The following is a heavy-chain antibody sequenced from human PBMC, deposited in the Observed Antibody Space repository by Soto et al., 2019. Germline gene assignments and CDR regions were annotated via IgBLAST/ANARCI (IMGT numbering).Heavy chain of an antibody. D-gene: IGHD2-15*01. CDR3: AREGYCSGGSCYSWRGGVYYYYYGMDV. CDR2: ISAYNGNT. V-gene: IGHV1-18*04. Sequence: GASVKVSCKASGYTFTSYGISWVRQAPGQGLEWMGWISAYNGNTNYAQKLQGRVTMTTDTSTSTAYMELRSLRSDDTAVYYCAREGYCSGGSCYSWRGGVYYYYYGMDVWGQGTTVTV. CDR1: GYTFTSYG. J-gene: IGHJ6*02.